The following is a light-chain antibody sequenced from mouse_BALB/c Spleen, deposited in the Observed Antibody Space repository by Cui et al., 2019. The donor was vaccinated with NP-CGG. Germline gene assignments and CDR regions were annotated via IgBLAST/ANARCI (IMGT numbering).Light chain of an antibody. CDR1: TGAVTTSNY. CDR2: GTN. Sequence: QAVVTQESALTTSPGETVTLTCRSSTGAVTTSNYANWVQEKPDHLFPGLIGGTNNRAPGVPAKFSGSLIGDKAVLTITGAQTEDEAIYFCALWYSNHWVFGGGTKLTVL. J-gene: IGLJ1*01. V-gene: IGLV1*01. CDR3: ALWYSNHWV.